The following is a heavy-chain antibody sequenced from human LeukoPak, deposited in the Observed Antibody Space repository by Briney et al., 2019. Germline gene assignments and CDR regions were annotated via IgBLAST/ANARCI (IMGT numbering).Heavy chain of an antibody. CDR2: INPSGGST. V-gene: IGHV1-46*01. J-gene: IGHJ6*03. Sequence: GASVKVSCKASGYTFTSYYMHWVRQAPGQGLEWMGIINPSGGSTSYAQKFQGRVTMTRDTSTSTVYMELSSLRSEDTAVYYCARDFRGTSSSWYSYYYYYMDVWGKGTTVTISS. D-gene: IGHD6-13*01. CDR3: ARDFRGTSSSWYSYYYYYMDV. CDR1: GYTFTSYY.